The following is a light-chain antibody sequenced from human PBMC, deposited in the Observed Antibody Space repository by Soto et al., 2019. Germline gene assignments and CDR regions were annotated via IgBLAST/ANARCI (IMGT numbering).Light chain of an antibody. CDR3: QQRYSTPRLT. Sequence: DIQMTQSPSSLSASVGDRVTITCRASQSISSYLNWYQQKPGKAPKLLIYAASSLQSGVPSRFSGSGSGTDGTHTISSLQPEDFATYDGQQRYSTPRLTFGGGTKVEIK. CDR2: AAS. CDR1: QSISSY. V-gene: IGKV1-39*01. J-gene: IGKJ4*01.